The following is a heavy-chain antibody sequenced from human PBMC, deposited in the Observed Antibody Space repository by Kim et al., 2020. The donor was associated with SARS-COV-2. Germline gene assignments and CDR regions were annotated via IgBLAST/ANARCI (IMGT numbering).Heavy chain of an antibody. V-gene: IGHV4-34*01. CDR1: GGSFSGYY. CDR3: ARSGAYYYDSSGSRAEYFQH. J-gene: IGHJ1*01. D-gene: IGHD3-22*01. CDR2: INHSGST. Sequence: SETLSLTCAVYGGSFSGYYWSWIRQPPGKGLEWIGEINHSGSTNYNPSLKSRVTISVDTSKNQFSLKLSSVTAADTAVYYCARSGAYYYDSSGSRAEYFQHWGQGTLVTVSS.